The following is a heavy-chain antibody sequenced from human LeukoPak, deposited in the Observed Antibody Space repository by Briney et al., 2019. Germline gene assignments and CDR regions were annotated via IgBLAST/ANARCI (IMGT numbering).Heavy chain of an antibody. Sequence: GGSLRLSCAASGFTFSTYAMNWVRQAPGKGLEWLSYISTSGDTIYYADSVKGRFTISRDNAKNSLYLQMNSLRAEDTAVYYCARYYYDSSGYYYFDYGGQGTLVTVSS. D-gene: IGHD3-22*01. CDR3: ARYYYDSSGYYYFDY. V-gene: IGHV3-48*03. CDR1: GFTFSTYA. CDR2: ISTSGDTI. J-gene: IGHJ4*02.